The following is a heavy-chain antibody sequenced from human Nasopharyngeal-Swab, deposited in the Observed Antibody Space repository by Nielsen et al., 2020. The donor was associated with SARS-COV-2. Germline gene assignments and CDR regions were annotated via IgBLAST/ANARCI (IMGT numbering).Heavy chain of an antibody. CDR3: ARGFDP. CDR1: GGSFSGYY. J-gene: IGHJ5*02. CDR2: IDYSGST. V-gene: IGHV4-59*13. Sequence: SQTPSLTRAVYGGSFSGYYWSWIRQPPGKGLEWIGYIDYSGSTNYNPSLKSRVTISVDTSKNQFSLKLSSVTAADTAVYYCARGFDPWGQGTLVTVSS.